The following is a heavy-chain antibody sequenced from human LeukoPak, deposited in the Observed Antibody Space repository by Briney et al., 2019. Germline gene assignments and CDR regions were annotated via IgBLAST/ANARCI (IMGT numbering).Heavy chain of an antibody. D-gene: IGHD1-14*01. Sequence: GGSLRLSCAASGFTFSRYSVNWVRQAPGKGLEWVSCISDSSRHIYYADSVKGRFTISRDNAKSSASLQMNSLRVDDTAVYYCARAYTNRDYLDYWGQGTLVTVSS. CDR3: ARAYTNRDYLDY. J-gene: IGHJ4*02. V-gene: IGHV3-21*01. CDR2: ISDSSRHI. CDR1: GFTFSRYS.